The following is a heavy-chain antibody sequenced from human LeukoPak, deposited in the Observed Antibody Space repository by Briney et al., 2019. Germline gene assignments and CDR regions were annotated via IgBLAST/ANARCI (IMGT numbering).Heavy chain of an antibody. V-gene: IGHV3-23*01. D-gene: IGHD1-26*01. CDR2: ISGSGGST. CDR1: GFTFSSYA. J-gene: IGHJ4*02. CDR3: ATSGGYYQFDY. Sequence: GGSLRLSCAASGFTFSSYAMSWIRQAPGKGLEWVSAISGSGGSTYYADSVKGRITISRDNSKNTLYLQMNSLRADDTAVYYCATSGGYYQFDYWGQGTLVTVSS.